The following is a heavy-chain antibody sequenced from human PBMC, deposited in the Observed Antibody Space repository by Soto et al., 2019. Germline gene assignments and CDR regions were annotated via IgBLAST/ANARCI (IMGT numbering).Heavy chain of an antibody. J-gene: IGHJ6*02. CDR3: ARDRHIAEDGAIYYYYGMDV. V-gene: IGHV3-21*01. Sequence: LRLSCAASGFTFSSYSMNWVRQAPGKGLEWVSSISSSSSYIYYADSVKGRFTISRDNAKNSLYLQMNSLRAEDTAVYYCARDRHIAEDGAIYYYYGMDVWGQGTTVTVSS. CDR1: GFTFSSYS. CDR2: ISSSSSYI. D-gene: IGHD6-13*01.